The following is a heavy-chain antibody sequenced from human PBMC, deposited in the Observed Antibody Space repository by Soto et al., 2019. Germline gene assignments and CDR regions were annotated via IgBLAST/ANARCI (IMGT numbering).Heavy chain of an antibody. CDR1: GFTFSGSA. J-gene: IGHJ2*01. Sequence: PGGSLRLSCAASGFTFSGSAMHWVRQASGKGLEWVGRTRNKANSYTTEYAASVKGRFTISRDDSKNSLYLQMNSLKTEDTAVYYCARGGGYYDFWSGYYTPHGYFDLWGRGTLVTVSS. V-gene: IGHV3-72*01. CDR3: ARGGGYYDFWSGYYTPHGYFDL. D-gene: IGHD3-3*01. CDR2: TRNKANSYTT.